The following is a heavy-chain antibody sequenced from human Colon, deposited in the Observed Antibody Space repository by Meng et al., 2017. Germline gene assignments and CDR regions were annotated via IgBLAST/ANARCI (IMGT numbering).Heavy chain of an antibody. CDR1: GGSFSSYS. V-gene: IGHV4-34*01. CDR3: ARSVRLGVAGKSGAY. D-gene: IGHD6-19*01. J-gene: IGHJ4*02. Sequence: VQLQECGAGLLRPSESLSLTCAVYGGSFSSYSWRWEHQPPGKGLEWIGEINHTGNTSYNPSLKSRLTISVDTSKNQFSLNLSSVTAADTALYYCARSVRLGVAGKSGAYWGQGTLVTVSS. CDR2: INHTGNT.